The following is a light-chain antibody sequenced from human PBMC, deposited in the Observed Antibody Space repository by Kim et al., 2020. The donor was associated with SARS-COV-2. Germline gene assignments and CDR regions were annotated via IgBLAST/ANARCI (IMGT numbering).Light chain of an antibody. CDR3: QQRSNWPPWT. Sequence: SPGEIATLSCSASQSVSSYLAWYQQKPGQAPRLLIYDASNRATGIPARFSGSGSGTDFTLTISSLEPEDFAVYYCQQRSNWPPWTFGQGTKVDIK. CDR2: DAS. J-gene: IGKJ1*01. V-gene: IGKV3-11*01. CDR1: QSVSSY.